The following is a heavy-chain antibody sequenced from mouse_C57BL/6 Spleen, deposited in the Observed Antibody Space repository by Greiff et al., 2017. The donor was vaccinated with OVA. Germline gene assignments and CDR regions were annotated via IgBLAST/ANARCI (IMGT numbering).Heavy chain of an antibody. CDR3: ARHSYDYDRYFDV. CDR1: GFTFSDYY. CDR2: ISNGGGST. Sequence: DVKLVESGGGLVQPGGSLKLSCAASGFTFSDYYMYWVRQTPEKRLEWVAYISNGGGSTYYPDTVKGRFTISRANAKNTLYLQMSRLKSEDTSMYYCARHSYDYDRYFDVWGTGTSVTVSS. J-gene: IGHJ1*03. D-gene: IGHD2-4*01. V-gene: IGHV5-12*01.